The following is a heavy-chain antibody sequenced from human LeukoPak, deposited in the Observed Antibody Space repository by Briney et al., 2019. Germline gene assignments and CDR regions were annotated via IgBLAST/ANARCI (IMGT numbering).Heavy chain of an antibody. CDR1: GFTFSSYG. CDR3: AKVLWFGELFTNTDAFDI. D-gene: IGHD3-10*01. Sequence: PGRSLRLSCAASGFTFSSYGMDWVRQAPGKGLEWVAVISYDGSNKYYADSVKGRFTISRDNSKNTLYLQMNSLRAEDTAVYYCAKVLWFGELFTNTDAFDIWGQGTMVTVSS. V-gene: IGHV3-30*18. CDR2: ISYDGSNK. J-gene: IGHJ3*02.